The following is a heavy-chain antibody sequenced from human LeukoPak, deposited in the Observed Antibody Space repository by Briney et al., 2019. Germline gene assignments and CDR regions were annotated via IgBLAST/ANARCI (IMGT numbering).Heavy chain of an antibody. CDR2: ISYNGGAK. J-gene: IGHJ5*01. Sequence: GGSLRLSCAASGFTFSNYAMYWVRQPPGKGLEWVSVISYNGGAKYYADSVKGGFTTSRDNSENTFYLQMNSLRAEDTAVYFCAKGSGSGWYGWFASWGQGTLVTVSS. CDR1: GFTFSNYA. V-gene: IGHV3-30*04. CDR3: AKGSGSGWYGWFAS. D-gene: IGHD6-19*01.